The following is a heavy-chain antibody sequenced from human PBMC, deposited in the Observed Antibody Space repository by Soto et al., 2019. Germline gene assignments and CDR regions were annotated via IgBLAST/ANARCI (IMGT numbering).Heavy chain of an antibody. CDR1: GDTFTGYY. CDR3: GRGGGMTTVISYNWFDP. CDR2: INPNSGGT. Sequence: APVKVSCKASGDTFTGYYMHWVRKAPGQGLEWMGWINPNSGGTNYAQKFQGWVTMTRDTSISTAYMELRRLRSADTAVYYCGRGGGMTTVISYNWFDPWGQGTLVTVSS. D-gene: IGHD4-4*01. J-gene: IGHJ5*02. V-gene: IGHV1-2*04.